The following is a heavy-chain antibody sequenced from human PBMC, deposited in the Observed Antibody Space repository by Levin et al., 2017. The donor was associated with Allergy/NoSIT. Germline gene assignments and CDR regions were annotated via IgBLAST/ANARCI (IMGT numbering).Heavy chain of an antibody. Sequence: PSETLSLTCTVSGGSVSSGTYYWSWIRQPPGKGLEWIGYIYYSGSTNYNPSLKSRVTISVDTSKNQFSLKLSSVTAADTAVYYCARDCNYYLENSNYRAIDYWGQGILVTVSS. CDR1: GGSVSSGTYY. J-gene: IGHJ4*02. CDR3: ARDCNYYLENSNYRAIDY. D-gene: IGHD3-22*01. V-gene: IGHV4-61*01. CDR2: IYYSGST.